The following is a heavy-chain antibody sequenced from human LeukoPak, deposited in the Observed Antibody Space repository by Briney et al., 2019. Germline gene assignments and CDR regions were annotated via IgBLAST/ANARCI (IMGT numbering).Heavy chain of an antibody. CDR2: ISYDGSNT. CDR1: GFTFSNYA. J-gene: IGHJ3*02. D-gene: IGHD1-26*01. CDR3: ARALSGRYYDAFDI. V-gene: IGHV3-30-3*01. Sequence: GGSLRLSCAASGFTFSNYAIHWVRQAPGKGLEWVAVISYDGSNTYYADSVKGRFTISRDNSKNTLYLQMNSLRAEDTAMYYCARALSGRYYDAFDIWGQGTTVIVSS.